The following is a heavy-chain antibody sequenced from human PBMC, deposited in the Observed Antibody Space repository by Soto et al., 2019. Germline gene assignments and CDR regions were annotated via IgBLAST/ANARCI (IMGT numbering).Heavy chain of an antibody. CDR3: ARVPDR. CDR1: GGSIGSGGYS. V-gene: IGHV4-30-2*01. Sequence: SETLSLTCAVPGGSIGSGGYSWSWIRQPPGKGLEWIGYIYHSGSTYYNPSLKSRVTISVDRSKNQFSLKLSSVTAADTAVYYCARVPDRWGQGTLVTVS. D-gene: IGHD2-2*01. CDR2: IYHSGST. J-gene: IGHJ5*02.